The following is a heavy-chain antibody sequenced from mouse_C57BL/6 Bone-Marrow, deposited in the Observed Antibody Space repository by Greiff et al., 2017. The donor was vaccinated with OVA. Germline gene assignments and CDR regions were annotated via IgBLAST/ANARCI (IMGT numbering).Heavy chain of an antibody. J-gene: IGHJ4*01. CDR3: TTVYRGYAMDY. CDR2: IDRENGDT. V-gene: IGHV14-4*01. Sequence: EVQLQQSGAELVRPGASVKLSCTASGFNIKDDYMHWVKQRPEQGLEWIGWIDRENGDTEYASKFQGKATITADTSSNTSYLQLSSLTSEDTAVYYCTTVYRGYAMDYWGQGTSVTVSS. CDR1: GFNIKDDY. D-gene: IGHD2-1*01.